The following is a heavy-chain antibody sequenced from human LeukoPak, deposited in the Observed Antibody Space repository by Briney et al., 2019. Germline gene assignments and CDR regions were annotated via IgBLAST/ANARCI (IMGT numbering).Heavy chain of an antibody. CDR3: ARVRVPAALFDY. Sequence: ASVKVSCKASGYTFSSYDINWVRQTTGQGLEWMGWISAYNGNTNYAQKLQGRVTMTTDTSTSTAYMELRSLRSDDTAVYYCARVRVPAALFDYWGQGTLVTVSS. CDR2: ISAYNGNT. V-gene: IGHV1-18*01. CDR1: GYTFSSYD. D-gene: IGHD2-2*01. J-gene: IGHJ4*02.